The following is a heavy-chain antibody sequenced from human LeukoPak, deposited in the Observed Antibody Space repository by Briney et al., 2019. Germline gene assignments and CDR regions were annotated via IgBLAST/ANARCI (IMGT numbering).Heavy chain of an antibody. V-gene: IGHV3-23*01. CDR1: GFTFSTYW. CDR2: ISGSGGST. J-gene: IGHJ6*03. Sequence: GGSLRLSCAASGFTFSTYWMSWVRQAPGKGLEWVSAISGSGGSTYYADSVKGRFTISRDNSKNTLYLQMNSLRAEDTAVYYCAKGEDGSGSYNYYYYMDVWGKGTTVTVSS. D-gene: IGHD3-10*01. CDR3: AKGEDGSGSYNYYYYMDV.